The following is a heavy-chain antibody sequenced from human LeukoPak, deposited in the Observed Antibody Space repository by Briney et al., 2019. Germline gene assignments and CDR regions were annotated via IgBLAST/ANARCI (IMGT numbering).Heavy chain of an antibody. Sequence: GGSLRLSCAASEFSVGSNYMTWVRQAPGKGLEWVSAISGSGGSTYYADSVKGRFTISRDNSKNTLYLQMNSLRAEDTAVYYCAKDQKYDILTGYSPDAFDIWGQGTMVTVSS. V-gene: IGHV3-23*01. CDR3: AKDQKYDILTGYSPDAFDI. J-gene: IGHJ3*02. CDR2: ISGSGGST. D-gene: IGHD3-9*01. CDR1: EFSVGSNY.